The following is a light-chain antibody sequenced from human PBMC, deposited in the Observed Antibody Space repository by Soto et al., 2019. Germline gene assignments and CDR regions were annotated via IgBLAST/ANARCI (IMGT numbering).Light chain of an antibody. CDR2: GNS. V-gene: IGLV1-40*01. CDR1: SSNIGAGYD. CDR3: QSDDSSLSVV. Sequence: QSVLTQPPSVSGAPGQRVTISCTGSSSNIGAGYDVHWYQQLPGTAPKLLIYGNSNRPSGVPDRFSGSKSGTSASLAITGRQAEEEADYYCQSDDSSLSVVFGGGTKSPS. J-gene: IGLJ2*01.